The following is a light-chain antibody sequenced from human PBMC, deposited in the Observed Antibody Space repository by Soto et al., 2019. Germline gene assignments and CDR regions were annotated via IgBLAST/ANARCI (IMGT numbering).Light chain of an antibody. CDR1: SSDIGSYDH. CDR2: EVS. CDR3: SSFTSVNTVV. J-gene: IGLJ2*01. Sequence: QSALTQPASMSGSPGQSITISCSGTSSDIGSYDHVSWYQQRPGEAPKFIIFEVSNRPSAISTRFSGYKAGNTASLTISGLQAEDEADYYCSSFTSVNTVVFGGGTKLTVL. V-gene: IGLV2-14*01.